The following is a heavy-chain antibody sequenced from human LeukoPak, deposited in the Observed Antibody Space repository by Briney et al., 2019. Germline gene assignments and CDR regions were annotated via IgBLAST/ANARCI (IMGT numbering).Heavy chain of an antibody. CDR3: ARAGGAYSSGWYRFYYYMDV. CDR2: IYSGGST. Sequence: GGSLRLSCAASGFTFDDYGMSWVRQAPGKGLEWVSVIYSGGSTYYADSVKGRFTISRDNSKNTLYLQMNSLRAEDTAVYYCARAGGAYSSGWYRFYYYMDVWGKGTTVTISS. D-gene: IGHD6-19*01. CDR1: GFTFDDYG. V-gene: IGHV3-53*01. J-gene: IGHJ6*03.